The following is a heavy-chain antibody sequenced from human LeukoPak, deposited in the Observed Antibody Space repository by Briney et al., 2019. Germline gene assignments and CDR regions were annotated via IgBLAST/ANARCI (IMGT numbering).Heavy chain of an antibody. CDR2: IYYSGST. J-gene: IGHJ3*02. Sequence: SETLSLTCTVSGGSISSSSYYWGWIRQPPGKGLEWIGSIYYSGSTYYNPSLKSRVTISVDTSKNQFSLKLSSVTAADTAVYYCARDESGTSAFDIWGQGTMVTVSS. V-gene: IGHV4-39*07. CDR3: ARDESGTSAFDI. D-gene: IGHD1-1*01. CDR1: GGSISSSSYY.